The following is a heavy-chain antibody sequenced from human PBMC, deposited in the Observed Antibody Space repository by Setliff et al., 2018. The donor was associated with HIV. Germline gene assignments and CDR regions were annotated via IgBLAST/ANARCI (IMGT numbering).Heavy chain of an antibody. Sequence: GESLRLSCAASGFTFSNSLMTWVRQAPGKGLEWVSSIRGTGGDTYYSDSVKGRFTISRDNSKNTLYLQMDSLRAEDTAVYYCATRQAPRSCYMDVWGKGTTVTVSS. D-gene: IGHD6-6*01. J-gene: IGHJ6*03. V-gene: IGHV3-23*01. CDR1: GFTFSNSL. CDR3: ATRQAPRSCYMDV. CDR2: IRGTGGDT.